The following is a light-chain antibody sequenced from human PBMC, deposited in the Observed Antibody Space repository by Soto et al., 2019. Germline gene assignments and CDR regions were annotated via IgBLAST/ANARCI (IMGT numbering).Light chain of an antibody. J-gene: IGLJ3*02. CDR2: EVT. CDR1: LSDIGAYNY. Sequence: QSVLTQPASVSGSPGQSITISCTGTLSDIGAYNYVSRYQQHPGKAPKLIIFEVTNRPSGVSNRFSGSKSGNTASLTISGLQPEDEADYHCSSYTGGNTYWIFGGGTKVTVL. CDR3: SSYTGGNTYWI. V-gene: IGLV2-14*01.